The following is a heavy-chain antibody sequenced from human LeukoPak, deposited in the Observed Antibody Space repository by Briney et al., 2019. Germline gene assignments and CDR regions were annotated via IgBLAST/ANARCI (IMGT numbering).Heavy chain of an antibody. J-gene: IGHJ4*02. CDR2: INPNSGGT. CDR1: AYTFTRYY. V-gene: IGHV1-2*02. Sequence: GASVTVSFKASAYTFTRYYMHWVRQPPGQGLEWMGWINPNSGGTNYAQKFQGRVTMTRDTSISTAYMELSRLRSDDTAVYYCARAHYDILTGYYNVPYFDYWGQGTLVTVSS. CDR3: ARAHYDILTGYYNVPYFDY. D-gene: IGHD3-9*01.